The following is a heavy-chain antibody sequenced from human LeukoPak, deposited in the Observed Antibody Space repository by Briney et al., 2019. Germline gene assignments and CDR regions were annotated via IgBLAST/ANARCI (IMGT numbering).Heavy chain of an antibody. V-gene: IGHV3-30-3*01. J-gene: IGHJ4*02. CDR2: ISYDGSNK. Sequence: GGSLRLSCAASGFTFSSYAMHWVRQAPGKGLEWVAVISYDGSNKYYADSVKGRFTISRDNSKNTLYLQMNSLRAEDTAVYYCARVRAAAGTDYWGQGTLVTVSS. D-gene: IGHD6-13*01. CDR1: GFTFSSYA. CDR3: ARVRAAAGTDY.